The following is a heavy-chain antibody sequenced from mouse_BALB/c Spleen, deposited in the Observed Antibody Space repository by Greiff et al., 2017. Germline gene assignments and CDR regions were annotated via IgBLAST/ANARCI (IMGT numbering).Heavy chain of an antibody. Sequence: EVQLQQSGAELVKPGASVKLSCTASGFNIKDTYMHWVKQRPEQGLEWIGRIDPANGNTKYDPKFQGKATITADTSSNTAYLQLSSLTSEDTAVYYCARLRDGNYFDYWGQGTTLTVSS. J-gene: IGHJ2*01. CDR1: GFNIKDTY. CDR2: IDPANGNT. CDR3: ARLRDGNYFDY. V-gene: IGHV14-3*02. D-gene: IGHD1-1*01.